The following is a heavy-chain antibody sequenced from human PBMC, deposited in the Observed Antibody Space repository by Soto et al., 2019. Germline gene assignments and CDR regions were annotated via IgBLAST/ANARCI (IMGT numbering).Heavy chain of an antibody. Sequence: ASVKVSCKASGYTFTSYDINWVRQATGQGLEWMGWMNPNSGNTGYAQKFQGRVTMTANASISTAYMELSSLRSEDTAVYYCARAGDNSYWHFDLWGRGTLVTVPS. D-gene: IGHD4-17*01. CDR2: MNPNSGNT. CDR3: ARAGDNSYWHFDL. J-gene: IGHJ2*01. V-gene: IGHV1-8*01. CDR1: GYTFTSYD.